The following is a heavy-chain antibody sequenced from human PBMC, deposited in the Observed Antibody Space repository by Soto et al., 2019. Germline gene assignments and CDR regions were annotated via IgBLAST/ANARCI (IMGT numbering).Heavy chain of an antibody. J-gene: IGHJ4*02. CDR2: IWSDGSNK. D-gene: IGHD1-26*01. CDR1: GFTFSTYG. Sequence: QVQLVESGGGVVQPGRSLRLSCAASGFTFSTYGMRWVRQAPGKGLEWVAVIWSDGSNKYYVDSVKGRFTISRDNSKSTLFLQMNSLRAEDTAMYYCARRGSGTYSFDYWGQGTPVTVSS. V-gene: IGHV3-33*01. CDR3: ARRGSGTYSFDY.